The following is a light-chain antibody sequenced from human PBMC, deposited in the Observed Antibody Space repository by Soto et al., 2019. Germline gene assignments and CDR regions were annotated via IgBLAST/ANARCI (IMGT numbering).Light chain of an antibody. V-gene: IGKV3-20*01. Sequence: EVVLTQSPGTLSLSPGERTTLSCRASESVSSSYLAWYQQKPGQAPRLLIYAASSRATGIPDRFSGSGSGTDCTLTISRLEPEDFAVYYCQQYGSSRWPFGQGTKVEIK. CDR1: ESVSSSY. J-gene: IGKJ1*01. CDR3: QQYGSSRWP. CDR2: AAS.